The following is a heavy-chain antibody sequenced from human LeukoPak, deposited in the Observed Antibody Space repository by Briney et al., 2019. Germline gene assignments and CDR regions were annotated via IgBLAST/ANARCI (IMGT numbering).Heavy chain of an antibody. J-gene: IGHJ4*02. CDR1: GFTFSNAW. D-gene: IGHD3-22*01. CDR3: ARGEYYYDSSPLPFDY. V-gene: IGHV4-34*01. CDR2: INHSGST. Sequence: GSLRLSCAASGFTFSNAWMSWVRQPPGKGLEWIGEINHSGSTNYNPSLKSRVTISVDTSKNQFSLKLSSVTAADTAVYYCARGEYYYDSSPLPFDYWGQGTLVTVSS.